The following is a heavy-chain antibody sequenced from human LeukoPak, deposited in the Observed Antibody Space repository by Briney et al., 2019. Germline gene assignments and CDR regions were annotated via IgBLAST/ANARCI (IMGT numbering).Heavy chain of an antibody. V-gene: IGHV3-7*01. J-gene: IGHJ4*02. CDR3: LLGSSSGLRHY. D-gene: IGHD6-19*01. Sequence: PGGSLRLSCAASGFTFSSDWMSWVRQAPGRGLEWVANIKQDGSEKYYVDSVKGRFTISRDNAKNSLYLQMNSLRAEDTAVYYCLLGSSSGLRHYWGQGTLVTVSS. CDR1: GFTFSSDW. CDR2: IKQDGSEK.